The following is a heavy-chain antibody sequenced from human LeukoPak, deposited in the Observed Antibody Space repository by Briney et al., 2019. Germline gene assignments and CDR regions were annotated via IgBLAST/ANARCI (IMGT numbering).Heavy chain of an antibody. D-gene: IGHD3-16*01. Sequence: PGGSLRLSCEASGFTFSSYSMNWVRQAPGKGLEWVSTISSSSSYIDYADSVKGRFTISRDNAKNSLYLQMYSLRAEDTAVYYCARDLFDDYSLDYWGQGTLVTVSS. CDR2: ISSSSSYI. V-gene: IGHV3-21*01. J-gene: IGHJ4*02. CDR3: ARDLFDDYSLDY. CDR1: GFTFSSYS.